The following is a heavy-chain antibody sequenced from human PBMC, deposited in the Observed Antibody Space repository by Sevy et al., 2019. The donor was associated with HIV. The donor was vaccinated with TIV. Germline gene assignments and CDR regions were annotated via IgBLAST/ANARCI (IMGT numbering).Heavy chain of an antibody. CDR1: NASISSSSYY. D-gene: IGHD2-15*01. V-gene: IGHV4-39*01. CDR2: IYYSGTT. J-gene: IGHJ5*02. Sequence: SETLSLTCSVSNASISSSSYYWGWVRQPPGKALEWIGIIYYSGTTYYSPSHKSRVTISVHTSKNQFFLDLKSMTATDTAVYYCVRHSDSRRLSWLDTWGQGILVTVSS. CDR3: VRHSDSRRLSWLDT.